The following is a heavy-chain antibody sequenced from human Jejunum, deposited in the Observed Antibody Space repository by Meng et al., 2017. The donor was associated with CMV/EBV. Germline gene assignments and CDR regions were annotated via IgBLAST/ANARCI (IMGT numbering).Heavy chain of an antibody. D-gene: IGHD4-11*01. CDR2: IYYSGNT. CDR3: ARGPLNTDHYYDY. V-gene: IGHV4-39*07. CDR1: GHSISGSSHY. Sequence: SGHSISGSSHYWGWIRQPPGKRPEWIGSIYYSGNTYYNPSLKSPVTMSVDTSKNQFSLQLRSVTAADTAIYYCARGPLNTDHYYDYWGQGTLVTVSS. J-gene: IGHJ4*02.